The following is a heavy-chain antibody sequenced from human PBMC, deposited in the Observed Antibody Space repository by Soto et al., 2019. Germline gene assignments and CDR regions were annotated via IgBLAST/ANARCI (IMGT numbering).Heavy chain of an antibody. D-gene: IGHD6-13*01. CDR2: IWYEGSNK. V-gene: IGHV3-33*01. Sequence: PGGSLRLSCATSGFTFSNYGMHWVRQAPGKGLEWVALIWYEGSNKYYEDSVKGRFTISRDNSKNTLFLQMNSLRAEDTAVYYCAREVIASAGPSYFDYWGQGTLVTVS. CDR3: AREVIASAGPSYFDY. J-gene: IGHJ4*02. CDR1: GFTFSNYG.